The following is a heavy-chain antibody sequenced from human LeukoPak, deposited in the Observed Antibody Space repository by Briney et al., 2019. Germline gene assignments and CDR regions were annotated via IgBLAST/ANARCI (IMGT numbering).Heavy chain of an antibody. J-gene: IGHJ4*02. Sequence: GGSLRLSCAASGFTFSSYGIHWVRQAPGKGLEWVAVISYDGNNKYYADSVKGRFTISRDNSKNTLYLQMNSLRAEDTAVYYCARDDYDILTGSNNYFDYWGQGTLVTVSS. CDR3: ARDDYDILTGSNNYFDY. V-gene: IGHV3-30*03. CDR1: GFTFSSYG. CDR2: ISYDGNNK. D-gene: IGHD3-9*01.